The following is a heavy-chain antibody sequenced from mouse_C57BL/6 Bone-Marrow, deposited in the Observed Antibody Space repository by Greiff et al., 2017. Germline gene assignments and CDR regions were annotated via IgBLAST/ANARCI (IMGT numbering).Heavy chain of an antibody. D-gene: IGHD1-1*01. CDR2: IDPSDSET. V-gene: IGHV1-52*01. CDR1: GYTFTSYW. CDR3: ARLGLYYYGSSYVHWYFAV. J-gene: IGHJ1*03. Sequence: QVQLQQPGAELVRPGSSVKLSCKASGYTFTSYWMHWVKQRPMQGLEWIGNIDPSDSETHYNQKFKDKATLTVNKSSSTAYMQLSSLTSEDSAVYYCARLGLYYYGSSYVHWYFAVWGTGTTVTVSS.